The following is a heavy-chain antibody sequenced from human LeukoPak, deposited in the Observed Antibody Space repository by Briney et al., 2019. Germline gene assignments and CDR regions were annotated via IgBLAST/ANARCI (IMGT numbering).Heavy chain of an antibody. J-gene: IGHJ4*02. CDR1: GFNFSCYS. V-gene: IGHV3-21*01. D-gene: IGHD3-10*02. CDR2: ISSSSSYI. CDR3: ARERMNVYDY. Sequence: GGSLRLSCAASGFNFSCYSMHGVRQAPGKGLEWVSSISSSSSYIYYADSVKGRFTISRDNTKNSLYLQMNSLRAEDTAVYYCARERMNVYDYWGQGTLVTVSS.